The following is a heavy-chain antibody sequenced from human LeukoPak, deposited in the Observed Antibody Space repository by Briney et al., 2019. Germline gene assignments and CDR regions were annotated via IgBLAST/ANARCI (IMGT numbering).Heavy chain of an antibody. J-gene: IGHJ4*02. CDR1: AGSINNYY. V-gene: IGHV4-59*08. Sequence: PSETLSLTCTVSAGSINNYYWTWIRQPPGKGLEWIGYIYYTGTTNYNPSLKSRVTISVDTSMNQFSLRLTSVTAADTAVYYCARSTGGNSAYWGQGILVTVSP. CDR3: ARSTGGNSAY. D-gene: IGHD4-23*01. CDR2: IYYTGTT.